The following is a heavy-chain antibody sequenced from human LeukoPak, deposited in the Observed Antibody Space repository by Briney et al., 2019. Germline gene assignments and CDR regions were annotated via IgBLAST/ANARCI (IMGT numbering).Heavy chain of an antibody. CDR3: ARDGSYYDY. CDR2: IYYSGST. Sequence: PSETLSLTCTVSGYSISSGYFWGWIRQPPGKGLEWIGSIYYSGSTYYNPSLKSRVTISVDRSKQKFSLKLTSVTAADTAVYYCARDGSYYDYWGQGTLVTVSS. V-gene: IGHV4-38-2*02. J-gene: IGHJ4*02. CDR1: GYSISSGYF. D-gene: IGHD1-26*01.